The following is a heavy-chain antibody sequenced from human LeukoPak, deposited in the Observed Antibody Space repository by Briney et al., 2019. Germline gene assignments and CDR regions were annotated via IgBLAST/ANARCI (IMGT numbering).Heavy chain of an antibody. CDR1: GFTFSTYW. V-gene: IGHV3-7*05. J-gene: IGHJ4*02. Sequence: GGSLRLSCAASGFTFSTYWMSWVRQAPGKGLEWVANIKPDGSDKYYVDSVEGRFTISRDDAKNSVYLQMNSLRVEDTAIYYCARDGIDYWGQGTLVTVSS. CDR2: IKPDGSDK. CDR3: ARDGIDY.